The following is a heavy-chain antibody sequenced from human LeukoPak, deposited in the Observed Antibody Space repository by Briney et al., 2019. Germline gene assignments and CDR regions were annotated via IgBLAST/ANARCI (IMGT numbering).Heavy chain of an antibody. CDR1: GFRFSNFA. D-gene: IGHD5-12*01. CDR3: AKGAYDYIEMGYFDD. V-gene: IGHV3-23*01. Sequence: LSGGSLRLSCAASGFRFSNFAMSWVRQAPGKGREWVSLIIGSSGDTLYADSVKGRFTISRDISKNRLYLQMTSLRAEDTALYYCAKGAYDYIEMGYFDDWGQGTLVTVSS. CDR2: IIGSSGDT. J-gene: IGHJ4*02.